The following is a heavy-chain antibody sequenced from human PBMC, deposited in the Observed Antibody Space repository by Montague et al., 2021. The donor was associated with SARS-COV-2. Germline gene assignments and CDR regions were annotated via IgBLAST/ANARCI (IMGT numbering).Heavy chain of an antibody. D-gene: IGHD4-11*01. CDR2: IYHSGST. J-gene: IGHJ6*02. Sequence: SETLSLTCTVSGYSISSGYYWGWIRQPPGKGLGWTGSIYHSGSTYYNPSLKSRVTISVDTSKNQFSLKLSSVTAADTAVYYCAVNSNYYYYYGMDVWGQGTTVTVSS. CDR1: GYSISSGYY. V-gene: IGHV4-38-2*02. CDR3: AVNSNYYYYYGMDV.